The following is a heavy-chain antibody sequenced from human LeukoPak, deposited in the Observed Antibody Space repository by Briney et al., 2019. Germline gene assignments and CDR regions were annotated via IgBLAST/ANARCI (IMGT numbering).Heavy chain of an antibody. Sequence: GGSLRLSCAASGFAFSSYAMHWVRQAPGKGLEWVAVISYDGSNKYYADSVKGRFTISRDNSKNTLYLQMNSLRAEDTAVYYCARDPGNWNYVYYFDYWGQGTLVTVSS. CDR2: ISYDGSNK. D-gene: IGHD1-7*01. CDR1: GFAFSSYA. CDR3: ARDPGNWNYVYYFDY. J-gene: IGHJ4*02. V-gene: IGHV3-30*04.